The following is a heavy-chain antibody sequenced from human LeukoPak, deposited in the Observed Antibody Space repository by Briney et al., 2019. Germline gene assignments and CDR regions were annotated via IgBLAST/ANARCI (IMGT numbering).Heavy chain of an antibody. D-gene: IGHD6-19*01. CDR3: ARGLRIAVAGSGTLGY. CDR2: MNPNSGNT. J-gene: IGHJ4*02. V-gene: IGHV1-8*01. CDR1: GYTFSTSG. Sequence: ASVKVSCKASGYTFSTSGINWVRQATGQGLEWMGWMNPNSGNTGYAQKFQGRVTMTRNTSISTAYMELSSLRSEDTAVYYCARGLRIAVAGSGTLGYWGQGTLVTVSS.